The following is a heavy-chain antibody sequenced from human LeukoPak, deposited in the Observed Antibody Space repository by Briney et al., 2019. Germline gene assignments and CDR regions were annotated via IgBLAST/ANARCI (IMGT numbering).Heavy chain of an antibody. CDR2: IYYSGST. Sequence: SETLSLTCTVSGGSISSYYWSWIRQPPGKGLEWIGYIYYSGSTNYNPSLKSRVTISVDTSKNQFSLKLSSVTAADTAVYYCARAPFLGWLDNWFDPWGQGTLVTVSS. D-gene: IGHD3-3*02. J-gene: IGHJ5*02. V-gene: IGHV4-59*01. CDR3: ARAPFLGWLDNWFDP. CDR1: GGSISSYY.